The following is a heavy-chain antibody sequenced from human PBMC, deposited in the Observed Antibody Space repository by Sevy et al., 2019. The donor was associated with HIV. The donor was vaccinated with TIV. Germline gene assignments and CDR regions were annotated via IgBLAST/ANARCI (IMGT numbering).Heavy chain of an antibody. CDR2: ISSTSAYI. CDR3: ARAVLEISTWRSDY. CDR1: GFTFSSYR. D-gene: IGHD1-1*01. J-gene: IGHJ4*02. V-gene: IGHV3-21*01. Sequence: GGSLRLSCAASGFTFSSYRMTWVRQAPGKGLEWVSCISSTSAYINYADSVKGRFTISRDNAKNLLYLQMDSLRAEDTAVYYCARAVLEISTWRSDYXGQGTLVTVSS.